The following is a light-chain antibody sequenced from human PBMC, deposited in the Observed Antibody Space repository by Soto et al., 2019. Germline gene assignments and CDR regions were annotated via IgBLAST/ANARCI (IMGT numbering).Light chain of an antibody. V-gene: IGKV3D-15*01. J-gene: IGKJ1*01. CDR1: QSVRSN. Sequence: IVVTKSAATLSASPWERATLSCRASQSVRSNLAWYQQKPGQAPRLLIYADSNRATGIPARFSGSGSGTDVTLTISSLEPEDVAVYYCQQYGSLSWTFGQGTKVDI. CDR3: QQYGSLSWT. CDR2: ADS.